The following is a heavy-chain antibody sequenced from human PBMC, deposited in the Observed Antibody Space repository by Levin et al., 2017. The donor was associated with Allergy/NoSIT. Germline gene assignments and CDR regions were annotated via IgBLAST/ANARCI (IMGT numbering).Heavy chain of an antibody. J-gene: IGHJ4*02. D-gene: IGHD3-22*01. Sequence: GGSLRLSCAASGFTFSDYYMSWIRQAPGKGLEWVSYISSSGSTIYYADSVKGRFTISRDNAKNSLYLQMNSLRAEDTAVYYCARDRDSSGYHLTFDYWGQGTLVTVSS. CDR2: ISSSGSTI. CDR1: GFTFSDYY. CDR3: ARDRDSSGYHLTFDY. V-gene: IGHV3-11*01.